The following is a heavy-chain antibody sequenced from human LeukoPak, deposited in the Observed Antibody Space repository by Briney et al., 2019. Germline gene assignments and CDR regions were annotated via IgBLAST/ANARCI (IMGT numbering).Heavy chain of an antibody. CDR1: GFTFDDYG. D-gene: IGHD6-19*01. V-gene: IGHV3-20*04. Sequence: GGSLRLSCAASGFTFDDYGMSWVRQAPGKGLEWVSDINWNGVITSYADSVKGRFTISRDNAKKSLYLQMNSLRAEDTALYYCARGEIAVAGTHWFYWGQGTLVTVSS. J-gene: IGHJ4*02. CDR2: INWNGVIT. CDR3: ARGEIAVAGTHWFY.